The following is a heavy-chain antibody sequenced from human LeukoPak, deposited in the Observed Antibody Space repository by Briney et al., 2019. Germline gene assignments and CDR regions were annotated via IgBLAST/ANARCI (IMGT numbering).Heavy chain of an antibody. D-gene: IGHD2-15*01. Sequence: SETLSPTCAVSGGSISSYYWSWIRQPPGKGLEWIGRIYTSGSTNYNPSLKSRVTMSVDTSKNQFSLKLSSVTAADTAVYYCARLKLLGYFDYWGQGTLVTVSS. CDR2: IYTSGST. CDR3: ARLKLLGYFDY. J-gene: IGHJ4*02. CDR1: GGSISSYY. V-gene: IGHV4-4*07.